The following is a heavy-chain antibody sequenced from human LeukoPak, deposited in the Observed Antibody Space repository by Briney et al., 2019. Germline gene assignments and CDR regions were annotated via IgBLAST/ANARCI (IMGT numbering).Heavy chain of an antibody. Sequence: GGSLRLSCAASGFTFSSYGMHWVRQAPGKGLEWVAVIWYDGSNKYYADSVKGRFTISRDNSKNTLYLQMNSLTAEDTAVYYCARDRREVHNIATRTVIDYWGQGTLVTVSS. V-gene: IGHV3-33*01. CDR1: GFTFSSYG. D-gene: IGHD6-6*01. J-gene: IGHJ4*02. CDR3: ARDRREVHNIATRTVIDY. CDR2: IWYDGSNK.